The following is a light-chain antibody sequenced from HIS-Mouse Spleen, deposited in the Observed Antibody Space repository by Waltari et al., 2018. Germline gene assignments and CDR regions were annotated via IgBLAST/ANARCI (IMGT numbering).Light chain of an antibody. CDR3: CSYAGSYTWV. CDR1: SSDVGGYNY. V-gene: IGLV2-11*01. CDR2: DVS. Sequence: QSALTQPRSVSGSPGQSVTISCTGTSSDVGGYNYGSWYQQHPGKAPKLMIYDVSKRPSGVPYRFSGSKSGTTASLTISGLQAEDEADYYCCSYAGSYTWVFGGGTKLTVL. J-gene: IGLJ3*02.